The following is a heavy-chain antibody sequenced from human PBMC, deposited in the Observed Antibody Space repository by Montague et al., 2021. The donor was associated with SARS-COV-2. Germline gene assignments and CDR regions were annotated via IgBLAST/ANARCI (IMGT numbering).Heavy chain of an antibody. V-gene: IGHV3-30-3*01. J-gene: IGHJ6*02. CDR2: ISYDGSNK. Sequence: SLRLSCAASGFTFGSYAMYWVRQAPGKGLEWVAVISYDGSNKYYADSVKGRFTISRDNSKNTLYVQMDSLRAEDTAVYYCARGVETGTLFTYYYYGMDVWGQGTTVTVSS. CDR1: GFTFGSYA. CDR3: ARGVETGTLFTYYYYGMDV. D-gene: IGHD1-7*01.